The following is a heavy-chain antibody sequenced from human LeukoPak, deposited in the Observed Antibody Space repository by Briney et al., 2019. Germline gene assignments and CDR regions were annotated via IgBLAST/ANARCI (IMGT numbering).Heavy chain of an antibody. CDR3: AREAFVTANTAGNWFDP. J-gene: IGHJ5*02. Sequence: ASVKVSCKASGYTFSNYGISWVRQAPGQGLEWMGWISSYNDNTNYAQKLRGRVTMTTDTSTSTAYMELRSLRSEDMAVYYCAREAFVTANTAGNWFDPWGQGTLVTVSS. CDR2: ISSYNDNT. V-gene: IGHV1-18*03. CDR1: GYTFSNYG.